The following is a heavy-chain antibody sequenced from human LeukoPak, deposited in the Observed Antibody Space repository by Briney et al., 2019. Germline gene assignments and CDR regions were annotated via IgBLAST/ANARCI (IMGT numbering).Heavy chain of an antibody. CDR2: INPNTGDT. CDR3: ARFFYYDVNY. J-gene: IGHJ4*02. D-gene: IGHD3-22*01. V-gene: IGHV1-2*02. CDR1: GYTFIGYY. Sequence: ASVKVSCKASGYTFIGYYMHWVRQAPGQGLEWMGWINPNTGDTNYAQKFQGRVTVTSDTSISTACMELSRLRSDDTAVYYCARFFYYDVNYWGQGTLVTVSS.